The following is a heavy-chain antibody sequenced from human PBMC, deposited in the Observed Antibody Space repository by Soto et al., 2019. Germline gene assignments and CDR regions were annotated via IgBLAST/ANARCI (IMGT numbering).Heavy chain of an antibody. CDR2: INAGNGNT. Sequence: GASVQVSFKASGYTFTSSAMHWVRQAPVQRLEWMGWINAGNGNTKYSQKFQGRVTITRDTSASTAYMELSSLRSEDTAVYYCARGEAYCGGDCSPGLLYYYYGMDVWGQGTTVTVSS. CDR1: GYTFTSSA. D-gene: IGHD2-21*02. J-gene: IGHJ6*02. CDR3: ARGEAYCGGDCSPGLLYYYYGMDV. V-gene: IGHV1-3*01.